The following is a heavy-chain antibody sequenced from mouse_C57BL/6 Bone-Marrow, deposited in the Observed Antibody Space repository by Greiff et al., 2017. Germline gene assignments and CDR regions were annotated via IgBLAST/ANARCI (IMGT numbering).Heavy chain of an antibody. CDR3: ARHFYYGSSPYWYFDV. J-gene: IGHJ1*03. CDR1: GYTFTSYW. Sequence: VQLQQPGAELVKPGASVKLSCKASGYTFTSYWMQWVKQRPGQGLEWIGEIDPSDSYTNYNQKFKGKATLTVDTSSSTAYMQLSSLTSEDSAVYYCARHFYYGSSPYWYFDVWGTGTTVTVSS. V-gene: IGHV1-50*01. D-gene: IGHD1-1*01. CDR2: IDPSDSYT.